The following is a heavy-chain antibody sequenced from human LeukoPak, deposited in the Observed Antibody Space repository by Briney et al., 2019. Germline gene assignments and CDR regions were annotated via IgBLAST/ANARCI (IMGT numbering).Heavy chain of an antibody. Sequence: SQTLSLTCTVSGGSISSGGYYWSWIRQPPGEGLEWIGYIYHSGSTYYNPSLKSRVTISVDRSKNQFSLKLSSVTAADTAVYYCARDRTGGGYLVPLNSLDPWGQGTLVTVSS. D-gene: IGHD3-16*02. V-gene: IGHV4-30-2*01. J-gene: IGHJ5*02. CDR2: IYHSGST. CDR3: ARDRTGGGYLVPLNSLDP. CDR1: GGSISSGGYY.